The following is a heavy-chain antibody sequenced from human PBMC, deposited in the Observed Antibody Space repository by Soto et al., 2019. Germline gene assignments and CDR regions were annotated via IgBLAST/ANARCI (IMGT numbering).Heavy chain of an antibody. J-gene: IGHJ6*04. CDR3: ARLAMATRRGYYGMDL. CDR1: GYSFTSYW. CDR2: IDPSDSYT. Sequence: EVQLVQSGAEVKKPGESLRISCKGSGYSFTSYWISWVRQMPGKGLEWMGRIDPSDSYTNYSPSFQGHVTISADKSIGTAYLSWSSLKASDTDMYYCARLAMATRRGYYGMDLWGEGTTVTVSS. V-gene: IGHV5-10-1*01. D-gene: IGHD5-12*01.